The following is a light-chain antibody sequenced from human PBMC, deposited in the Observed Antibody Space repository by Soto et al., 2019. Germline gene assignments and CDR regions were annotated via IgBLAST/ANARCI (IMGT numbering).Light chain of an antibody. CDR1: QSVSSSY. CDR2: NAS. Sequence: DIVLTQSPGTLSLSPGETATLSCRASQSVSSSYLAWYQQKPGQAPRVLIFNASIRATGIPDRFSGSGSGTDFTLTISRLEPEDFALYYCHQYDTLPLTFGGGTKVQLK. CDR3: HQYDTLPLT. J-gene: IGKJ4*01. V-gene: IGKV3-20*01.